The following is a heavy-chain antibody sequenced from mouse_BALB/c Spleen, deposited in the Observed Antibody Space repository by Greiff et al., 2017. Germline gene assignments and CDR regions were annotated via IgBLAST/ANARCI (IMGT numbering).Heavy chain of an antibody. D-gene: IGHD1-1*01. Sequence: EVQLQESGGGLVKPGGSLKLSCAASGFTFSDYYMYWVRQTPEKRLEWVAYISDGDSYTYYPDSVKGRFTISRDNAKNNLYLQMSSLKSEDTAMYYCATNITTVVEGYFDVWGAGTTVTVSS. CDR2: ISDGDSYT. V-gene: IGHV5-4*02. J-gene: IGHJ1*01. CDR3: ATNITTVVEGYFDV. CDR1: GFTFSDYY.